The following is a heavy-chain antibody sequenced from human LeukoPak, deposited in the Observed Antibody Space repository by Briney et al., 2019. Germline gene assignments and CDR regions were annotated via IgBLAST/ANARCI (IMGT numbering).Heavy chain of an antibody. Sequence: GESLKISCKGSGYNFTNYWIAWGRQMPGKGVGWMGVIYPGDSNTGYSPSFQGQVTISVDKSISTAYLQWSSLKASDTSIYYCARQNIEAAGSYTPWGQGTLVTVSS. CDR2: IYPGDSNT. J-gene: IGHJ5*02. V-gene: IGHV5-51*01. CDR3: ARQNIEAAGSYTP. CDR1: GYNFTNYW. D-gene: IGHD6-13*01.